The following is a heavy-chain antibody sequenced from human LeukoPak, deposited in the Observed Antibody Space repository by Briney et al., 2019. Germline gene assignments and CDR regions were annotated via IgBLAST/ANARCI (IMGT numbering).Heavy chain of an antibody. J-gene: IGHJ4*02. CDR2: ITGSGDST. D-gene: IGHD1-14*01. CDR1: GFTCTNYA. CDR3: AKKSRTASPPIR. V-gene: IGHV3-23*01. Sequence: PGGSLRLSCAASGFTCTNYASSWVRQAPGKGLEWVSGITGSGDSTYYADSVRGRFTISRDNSKNTLFLQMNSLRAEDTALYYCAKKSRTASPPIRWGQGTLVTVSS.